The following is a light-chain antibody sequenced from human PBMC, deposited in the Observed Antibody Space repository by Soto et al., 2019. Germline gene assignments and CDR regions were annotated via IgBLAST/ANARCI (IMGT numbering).Light chain of an antibody. Sequence: EIVLTQSPGTLSLSPGERATLSCRASQTVRNSYLAWYQQKPGQAPRLLIYGVSARATGIPDRFSGSGSGTDFTLTISRLEPEDFAVFYCQQYDGSLPYTFGPGTKLEIK. CDR2: GVS. CDR1: QTVRNSY. V-gene: IGKV3-20*01. CDR3: QQYDGSLPYT. J-gene: IGKJ2*01.